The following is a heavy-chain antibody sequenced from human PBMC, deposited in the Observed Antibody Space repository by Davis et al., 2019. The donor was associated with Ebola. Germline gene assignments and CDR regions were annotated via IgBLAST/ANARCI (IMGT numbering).Heavy chain of an antibody. CDR2: ISGSGGST. Sequence: PGGSLRLSCAASGFTFSSYAMSWVRQAPGKGLEWVSAISGSGGSTYYADSVKGRFTISRDNSKNTLYLQMNSLRAEDTAVYYCAKGSWGGGATTYFDYWGQGTLVTVSS. J-gene: IGHJ4*02. D-gene: IGHD1-26*01. CDR1: GFTFSSYA. V-gene: IGHV3-23*01. CDR3: AKGSWGGGATTYFDY.